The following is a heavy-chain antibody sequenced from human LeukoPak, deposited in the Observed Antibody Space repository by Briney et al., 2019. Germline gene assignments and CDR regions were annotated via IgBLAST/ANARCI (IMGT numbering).Heavy chain of an antibody. CDR1: GYTFTGYY. J-gene: IGHJ6*02. CDR3: ARSHYYYYGMDV. V-gene: IGHV1-2*02. CDR2: INPNSGGT. Sequence: GASVKVSCKASGYTFTGYYMHWVRQAPGQGLEWMGWINPNSGGTNYAQKFQGRVTMARDTSISTAYMELSRLRSDDTAVYYCARSHYYYYGMDVWGQGTTVTVSS.